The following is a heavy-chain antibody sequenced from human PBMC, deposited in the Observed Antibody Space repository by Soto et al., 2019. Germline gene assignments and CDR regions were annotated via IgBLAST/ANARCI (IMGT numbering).Heavy chain of an antibody. D-gene: IGHD3-3*01. J-gene: IGHJ4*02. V-gene: IGHV1-2*04. CDR3: ARSPITIFGVVTPLFDY. Sequence: QVKLVQSGAEVKKPGASVKVSCKASGYTFTGYYMHWVRQAPGQGLEWMGWINPNSGGTNYAQKFQGWVTMTRDTSISTAYMELSRLRSDDTAVYYCARSPITIFGVVTPLFDYWGQGTLVTVSS. CDR1: GYTFTGYY. CDR2: INPNSGGT.